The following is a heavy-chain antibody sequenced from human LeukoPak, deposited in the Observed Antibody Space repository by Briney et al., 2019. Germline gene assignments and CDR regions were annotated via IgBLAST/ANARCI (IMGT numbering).Heavy chain of an antibody. CDR1: GGSISTYY. CDR2: IYASGNT. D-gene: IGHD6-6*01. V-gene: IGHV4-4*07. J-gene: IGHJ3*01. Sequence: SETLSLTCTVSGGSISTYYWSLIGQPAGKGLEWIGRIYASGNTNYNPSLKSRVTMSLDTSKNQFSLRLTSVTAADTAVYYCAREYSSSSGKNAFDVWGQGTMVTVSS. CDR3: AREYSSSSGKNAFDV.